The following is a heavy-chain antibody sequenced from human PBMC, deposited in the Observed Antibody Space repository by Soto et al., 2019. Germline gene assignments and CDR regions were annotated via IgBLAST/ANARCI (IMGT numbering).Heavy chain of an antibody. D-gene: IGHD5-12*01. CDR2: IIPIFGTA. CDR1: GGTFSSYA. V-gene: IGHV1-69*13. J-gene: IGHJ6*02. Sequence: GASVKVSCKASGGTFSSYAISWVRQAPGQGLEWMGGIIPIFGTANYAQKFQGRVTITADESTSTAYMELSSLRSEDTAVYYCAASRGGYNYDYYYGMDVWGQGTTVTVSS. CDR3: AASRGGYNYDYYYGMDV.